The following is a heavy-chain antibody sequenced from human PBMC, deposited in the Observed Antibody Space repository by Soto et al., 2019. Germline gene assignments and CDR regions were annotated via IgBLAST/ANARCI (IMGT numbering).Heavy chain of an antibody. Sequence: ASVKVSCKASGYTFTSYYMHWVRQAPGQGLEWMGIINPSGGSTSYAQKFQGRVTMTRDTSTSTVYMELSSLRSEDTAVYYCARDYPEIYCSGGSCYDPRYYHYGMHVWCPAPSVTV. D-gene: IGHD2-15*01. CDR2: INPSGGST. CDR1: GYTFTSYY. J-gene: IGHJ6*02. V-gene: IGHV1-46*01. CDR3: ARDYPEIYCSGGSCYDPRYYHYGMHV.